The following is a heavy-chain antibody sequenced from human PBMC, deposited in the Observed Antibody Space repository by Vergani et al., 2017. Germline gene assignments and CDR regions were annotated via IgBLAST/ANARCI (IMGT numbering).Heavy chain of an antibody. D-gene: IGHD3-22*01. CDR1: GYTFSSYG. Sequence: QVQLVQSGAEVKKPGASVKVSCKASGYTFSSYGITWVRQAPGQGLEWMGWISAYNGNTNYAQKLQGRVTMTTDTSTSTAYMELRSLRSDDTAVYYCARDHYYYDSSGYPTHLDYWGQGTLVTVS. J-gene: IGHJ4*02. CDR2: ISAYNGNT. CDR3: ARDHYYYDSSGYPTHLDY. V-gene: IGHV1-18*01.